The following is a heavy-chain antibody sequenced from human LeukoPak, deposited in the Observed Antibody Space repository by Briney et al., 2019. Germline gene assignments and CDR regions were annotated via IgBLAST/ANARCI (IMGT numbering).Heavy chain of an antibody. Sequence: GASVKVSCRASGGTFSSYAISWVRQAPGQGLEWMGRIIPILGIANYAQKFQGRVTITADKSTSTAYMELSSLRSEDTAVYYCAREGYYGSGSYYPFFWGQGTMVTVSS. V-gene: IGHV1-69*04. J-gene: IGHJ3*01. CDR3: AREGYYGSGSYYPFF. CDR2: IIPILGIA. CDR1: GGTFSSYA. D-gene: IGHD3-10*01.